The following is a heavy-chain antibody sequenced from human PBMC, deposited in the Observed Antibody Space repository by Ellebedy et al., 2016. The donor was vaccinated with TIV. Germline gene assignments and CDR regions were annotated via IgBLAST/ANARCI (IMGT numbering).Heavy chain of an antibody. Sequence: ASVKVSXXASGYRFIGYYMHWVRQPPGQGLEWMGWINPNDGATKYAQKFQDRVTMTRDTSISAAYMELSRLTSDDTAVYFCARQLERHFDYWGQGTLVTVSS. CDR3: ARQLERHFDY. J-gene: IGHJ4*02. CDR1: GYRFIGYY. V-gene: IGHV1-2*02. D-gene: IGHD1-1*01. CDR2: INPNDGAT.